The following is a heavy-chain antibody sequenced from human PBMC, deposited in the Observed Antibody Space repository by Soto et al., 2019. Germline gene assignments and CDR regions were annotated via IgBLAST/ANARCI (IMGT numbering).Heavy chain of an antibody. D-gene: IGHD5-12*01. CDR1: GFTFSSYS. J-gene: IGHJ4*02. V-gene: IGHV3-48*01. CDR2: ISSSSSTI. Sequence: EVQLVESGGGLVQPGGSLRLSCAASGFTFSSYSMNWVRQAPGKGLEWVSYISSSSSTIYYADSVKGRFTISRDNAKNSLHLQMYSLRAEDTAVYYCPSQSSEWLLFASWGQGTMVTVSS. CDR3: PSQSSEWLLFAS.